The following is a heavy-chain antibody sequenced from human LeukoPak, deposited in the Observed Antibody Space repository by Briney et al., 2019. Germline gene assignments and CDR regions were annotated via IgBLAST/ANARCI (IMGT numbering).Heavy chain of an antibody. J-gene: IGHJ4*02. V-gene: IGHV4-59*12. CDR2: IYYSGRT. CDR3: AAKGGSYRSFDY. CDR1: GDSINSYY. Sequence: SETLSLTCTVSGDSINSYYWNWIRQPPGKGLEWIGYIYYSGRTDYNPSLKSRVTISVDKSKNQFSLKVSSVTAADTALYYCAAKGGSYRSFDYWGQGTLVTVSS. D-gene: IGHD1-26*01.